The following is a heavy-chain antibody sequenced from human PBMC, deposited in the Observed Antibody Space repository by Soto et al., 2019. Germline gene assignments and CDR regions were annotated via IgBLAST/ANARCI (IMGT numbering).Heavy chain of an antibody. J-gene: IGHJ6*03. CDR3: ASDRGNYYMDV. CDR2: IYYRGST. D-gene: IGHD1-26*01. CDR1: GGSISSYY. V-gene: IGHV4-59*01. Sequence: SETLSLTCTVSGGSISSYYWSWIRQPPGKGLEWIGYIYYRGSTTYNPSLKSRVTISVDTSKNQFSLKLSSVTAADTAVYYCASDRGNYYMDVWGKGTTVTVSS.